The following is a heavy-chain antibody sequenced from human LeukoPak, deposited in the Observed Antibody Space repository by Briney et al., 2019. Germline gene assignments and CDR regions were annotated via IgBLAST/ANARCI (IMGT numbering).Heavy chain of an antibody. CDR2: IYTSGST. V-gene: IGHV4-4*09. CDR3: ARHGYYDFWSGYRTFSFDY. D-gene: IGHD3-3*01. J-gene: IGHJ4*02. Sequence: SETLSLTCTVSGGSISSYYWSWIRQPPGKGLEWIGYIYTSGSTNYNPSLKSRVTISVDTSKNKFSLKLSSVTAADTAVYYCARHGYYDFWSGYRTFSFDYWGQGTLVTVSS. CDR1: GGSISSYY.